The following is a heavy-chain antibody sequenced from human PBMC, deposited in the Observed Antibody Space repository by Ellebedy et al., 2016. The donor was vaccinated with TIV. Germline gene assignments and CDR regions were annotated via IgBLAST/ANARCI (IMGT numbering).Heavy chain of an antibody. CDR3: ARGRGSWAVGATNWFDP. J-gene: IGHJ5*02. D-gene: IGHD1-26*01. V-gene: IGHV3-23*01. Sequence: GESLKISCAASGFTFSIHAMGWVRQAPGKGLEWVSSAGGSDGSTFYADSVRGRFTISSNNAKNTLYLQMNSLRAEDTAVYYCARGRGSWAVGATNWFDPWGQGTLVTVSS. CDR2: AGGSDGST. CDR1: GFTFSIHA.